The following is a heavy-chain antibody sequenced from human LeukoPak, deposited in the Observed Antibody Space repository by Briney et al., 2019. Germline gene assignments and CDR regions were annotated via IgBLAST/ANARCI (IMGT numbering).Heavy chain of an antibody. CDR2: IYPGDSDT. J-gene: IGHJ4*02. D-gene: IGHD4-17*01. Sequence: GESLKISCKGSGYSFTTYWIAWVRQMPGKGLEWMGIIYPGDSDTRYSPSFQGQVTISADKSINTAYLQWSSLKASDTGMYYCATVRTYGDYAMNYWGQGTLVTVSS. CDR3: ATVRTYGDYAMNY. V-gene: IGHV5-51*01. CDR1: GYSFTTYW.